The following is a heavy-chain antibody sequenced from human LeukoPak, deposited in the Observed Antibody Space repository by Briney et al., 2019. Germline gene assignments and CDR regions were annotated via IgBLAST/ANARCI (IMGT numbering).Heavy chain of an antibody. CDR2: ISYDGSNK. D-gene: IGHD5-12*01. Sequence: GGSLRLSCAASGFTFSSYAMHWVRQAPGKGLEWVAVISYDGSNKYYADSVKGRFTISRDNSKNTLYLQMNSLRAEDTAVYYCARDRGPYSGYSTSRTIDYWGQGTLVTVSS. CDR3: ARDRGPYSGYSTSRTIDY. J-gene: IGHJ4*02. CDR1: GFTFSSYA. V-gene: IGHV3-30-3*01.